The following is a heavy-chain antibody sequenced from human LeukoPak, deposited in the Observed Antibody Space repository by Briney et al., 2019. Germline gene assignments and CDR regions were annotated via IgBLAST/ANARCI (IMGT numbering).Heavy chain of an antibody. CDR2: INTNTGNP. CDR1: GYTSTSYA. CDR3: ARVGGGPGIAVAGNGY. V-gene: IGHV7-4-1*02. J-gene: IGHJ4*02. D-gene: IGHD6-19*01. Sequence: EASVNVSCKASGYTSTSYAMNWVRQAPGQGLEWMGWINTNTGNPTYAQGFTGRFVFSLDTSVSTAYLQISSLKAEDTAVYYCARVGGGPGIAVAGNGYWGQGTLVTVSS.